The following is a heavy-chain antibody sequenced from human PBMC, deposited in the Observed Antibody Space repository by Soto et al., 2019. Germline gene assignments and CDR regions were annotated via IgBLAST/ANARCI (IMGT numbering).Heavy chain of an antibody. J-gene: IGHJ6*02. CDR1: GGSFGGYY. CDR3: ARGLDDKDYYYYYGMDV. CDR2: INHSGST. Sequence: SETLSLTCAVYGGSFGGYYWSWIRQPPGKGLEWIGEINHSGSTKYNPSLKSRVTISVDTSKSQISLKMRSVTAADTAVYYCARGLDDKDYYYYYGMDVWRQGTTVTVSS. D-gene: IGHD3-9*01. V-gene: IGHV4-34*01.